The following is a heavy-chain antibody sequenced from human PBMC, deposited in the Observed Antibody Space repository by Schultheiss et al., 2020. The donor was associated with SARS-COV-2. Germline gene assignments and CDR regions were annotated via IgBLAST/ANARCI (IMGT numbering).Heavy chain of an antibody. D-gene: IGHD6-19*01. J-gene: IGHJ6*02. Sequence: SQTLSLTCAAYDVSFTGYYWSWIRQPPGKGLEWIGEIAHSGSTNYNPSLKSRVTISVDTSKNQFSLQLSSVTAADTAVYYCARDRDSSAWYWSGLDVWGQGTTVTVAS. CDR2: IAHSGST. CDR1: DVSFTGYY. V-gene: IGHV4-34*01. CDR3: ARDRDSSAWYWSGLDV.